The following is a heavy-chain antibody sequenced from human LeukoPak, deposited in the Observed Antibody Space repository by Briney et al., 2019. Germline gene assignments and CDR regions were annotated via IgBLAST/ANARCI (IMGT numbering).Heavy chain of an antibody. CDR3: ARGVIAAGGNDFDY. J-gene: IGHJ4*02. CDR2: IYHSGST. Sequence: LETLSLTCTVSGYSISSGYYWGWIRQPPGKGLEWIGSIYHSGSTYYNPSLKSRVTISVDTSKSQFSLKLSSVTAADTAVYYCARGVIAAGGNDFDYWGQGTLVTVSS. D-gene: IGHD6-13*01. CDR1: GYSISSGYY. V-gene: IGHV4-38-2*02.